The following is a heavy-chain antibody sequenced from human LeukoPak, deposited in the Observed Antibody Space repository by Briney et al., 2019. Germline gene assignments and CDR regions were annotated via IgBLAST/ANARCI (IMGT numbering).Heavy chain of an antibody. J-gene: IGHJ4*02. D-gene: IGHD2-15*01. CDR3: ARARSSRSDIVVVVAATSLPCMLDY. CDR1: GFTFDDHG. Sequence: GGSLRLSCVASGFTFDDHGMSWVRQVPGKGLEWVSGINWNGGSTGYADSVKGRFTISRDNAKNSLYLQMSSLRAEDTAVYYCARARSSRSDIVVVVAATSLPCMLDYWGQGTLVTVSS. CDR2: INWNGGST. V-gene: IGHV3-20*04.